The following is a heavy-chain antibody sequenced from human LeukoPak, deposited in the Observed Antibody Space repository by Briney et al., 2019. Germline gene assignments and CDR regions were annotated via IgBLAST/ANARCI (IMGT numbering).Heavy chain of an antibody. Sequence: GESLKISCKGSGYSFTSYWIGWVRQMPGKGLEWMGIIYPGDSDTRYSPSFQGQVIISADKPISTAYLQWSSLKASDTAMYYCARWEVPAAKGYFDYWGQGTLATVSS. CDR2: IYPGDSDT. CDR3: ARWEVPAAKGYFDY. J-gene: IGHJ4*02. CDR1: GYSFTSYW. V-gene: IGHV5-51*04. D-gene: IGHD2-2*01.